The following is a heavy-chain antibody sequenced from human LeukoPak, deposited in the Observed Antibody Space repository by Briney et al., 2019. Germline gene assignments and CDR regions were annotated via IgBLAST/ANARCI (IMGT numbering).Heavy chain of an antibody. CDR1: GFTLSSYS. J-gene: IGHJ4*02. Sequence: GGSLRLSCAASGFTLSSYSMNWVRQAPGKGLEWVSSISSSSSYIYYADSVKGRFTISRDNAKNSLYLQMNSLRAEDTAVYYCARAAAAAGSWDYWGQGTLVTVSS. V-gene: IGHV3-21*01. CDR3: ARAAAAAGSWDY. D-gene: IGHD6-13*01. CDR2: ISSSSSYI.